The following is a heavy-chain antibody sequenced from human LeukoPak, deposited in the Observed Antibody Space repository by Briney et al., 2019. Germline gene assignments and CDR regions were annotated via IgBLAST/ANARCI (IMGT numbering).Heavy chain of an antibody. CDR3: ARDLGITGTHGGEDY. CDR2: IKQDGSEK. CDR1: GFTFSSYW. D-gene: IGHD1-20*01. J-gene: IGHJ4*02. Sequence: GRSLRLSCAASGFTFSSYWMSWVSQAPGKGLEWVANIKQDGSEKYYVDSVKGRFTISRDNAKNSLYLQMNSLRAEDTAVYYCARDLGITGTHGGEDYWGQGTLVTVSS. V-gene: IGHV3-7*01.